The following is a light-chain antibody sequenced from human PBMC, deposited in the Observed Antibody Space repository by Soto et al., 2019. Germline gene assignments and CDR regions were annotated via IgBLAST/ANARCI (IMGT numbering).Light chain of an antibody. Sequence: EIVLTQSPGTLSLSPGERATLSCRASRSVSSSYLAWYQQKPGQAPRLLIYGASSRATGIPDRFSGSGSGTDFTLTISTLEPEDFEVYYCQQYGSSPPITFGQGTRLEIK. J-gene: IGKJ5*01. V-gene: IGKV3-20*01. CDR1: RSVSSSY. CDR2: GAS. CDR3: QQYGSSPPIT.